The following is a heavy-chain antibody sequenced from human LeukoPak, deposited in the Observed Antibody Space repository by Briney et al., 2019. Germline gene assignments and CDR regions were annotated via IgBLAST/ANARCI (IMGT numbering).Heavy chain of an antibody. J-gene: IGHJ2*01. CDR3: ARDPSNTSGRYQYFDL. D-gene: IGHD6-19*01. V-gene: IGHV1-18*01. CDR1: GYTFTHHG. CDR2: ISAYNGDT. Sequence: ASVRVSCKASGYTFTHHGITWVRQAPGKGLEWMGWISAYNGDTMYAQKVQGRVTMTTDRSTTTAYMELRSLTSDDTALYYCARDPSNTSGRYQYFDLWGRGTLVTVSS.